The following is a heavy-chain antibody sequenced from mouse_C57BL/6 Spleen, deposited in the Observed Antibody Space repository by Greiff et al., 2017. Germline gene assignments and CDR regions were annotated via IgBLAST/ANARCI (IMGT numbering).Heavy chain of an antibody. Sequence: EVQLVESGGDLVKPGGSLKLSCAASGFTFSSYGMSWVRQTPDKRLEWVATISSGGSYTYYPDSVKGRFTISRDNAKNTLYLQMSSLKSEDTAMYYWARHDYYGSSPPWFAYWGQGTLVTVSA. D-gene: IGHD1-1*01. CDR3: ARHDYYGSSPPWFAY. J-gene: IGHJ3*01. CDR2: ISSGGSYT. CDR1: GFTFSSYG. V-gene: IGHV5-6*01.